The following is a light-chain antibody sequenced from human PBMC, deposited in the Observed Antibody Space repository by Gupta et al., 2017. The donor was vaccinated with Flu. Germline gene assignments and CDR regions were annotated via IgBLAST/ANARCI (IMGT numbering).Light chain of an antibody. V-gene: IGLV2-14*01. CDR2: EVT. J-gene: IGLJ3*02. CDR3: SSNTTSATGV. Sequence: QSALTQPASVSGSPGQSITISCTGTSSDVGAYKYVSWYQQPPGKAPKLMIYEVTNRPSGVSNRFSGSKSGNTASLTISGHQAEDEADYYCSSNTTSATGVFGGGTKLTVL. CDR1: SSDVGAYKY.